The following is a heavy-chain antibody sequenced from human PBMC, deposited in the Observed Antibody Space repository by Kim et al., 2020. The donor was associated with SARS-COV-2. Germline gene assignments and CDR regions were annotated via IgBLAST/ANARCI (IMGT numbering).Heavy chain of an antibody. V-gene: IGHV4-31*03. CDR3: ARRGYDYDFWSGYPPIWFDP. Sequence: SETLSLTCTVSGGSISSGGYYWSWIRQHPGKGLEWIGYIYYSGSTYYNPSLKSRVTISVDTSKNQFSLKLSSVTAADTAVYYCARRGYDYDFWSGYPPIWFDPWGQGTLVTVSS. J-gene: IGHJ5*02. D-gene: IGHD3-3*01. CDR2: IYYSGST. CDR1: GGSISSGGYY.